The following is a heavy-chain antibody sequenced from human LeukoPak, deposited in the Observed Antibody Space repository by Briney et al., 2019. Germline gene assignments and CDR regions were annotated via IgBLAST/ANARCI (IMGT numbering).Heavy chain of an antibody. Sequence: PSETLSLTCTVSGGSISSGSYYWSWIRQHPGKGLEWIGYIYYSGSTYYNPSLKSRVTISVDTSKNQFSLKLSSVTAADTAVYYCARARSPRYYDSSGYYLYYFDYWGQGTLVTVSS. D-gene: IGHD3-22*01. CDR3: ARARSPRYYDSSGYYLYYFDY. J-gene: IGHJ4*02. CDR1: GGSISSGSYY. V-gene: IGHV4-31*03. CDR2: IYYSGST.